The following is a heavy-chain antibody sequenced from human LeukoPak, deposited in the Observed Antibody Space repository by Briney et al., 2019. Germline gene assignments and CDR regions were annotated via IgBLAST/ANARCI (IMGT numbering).Heavy chain of an antibody. D-gene: IGHD3-10*01. J-gene: IGHJ4*02. CDR1: GLTFSSYT. CDR2: ISSGSSYI. V-gene: IGHV3-21*01. CDR3: ARAYGSGSYYKGSDY. Sequence: GGSLRLSCAASGLTFSSYTMNWVRQAPGKGLEWVSSISSGSSYIYYADSVKGRFTISRDNAKNSLYLQMNSLRAEDTAVYYCARAYGSGSYYKGSDYWGQGTLVTVSS.